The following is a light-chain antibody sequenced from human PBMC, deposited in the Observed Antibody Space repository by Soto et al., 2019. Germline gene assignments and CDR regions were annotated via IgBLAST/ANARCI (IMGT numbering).Light chain of an antibody. CDR1: QSLLHSDGKTY. V-gene: IGKV2D-29*01. CDR2: EVS. Sequence: DIVMTQTPLSLSVTPGQPASISCKSSQSLLHSDGKTYLYWYLQKPGQPPQLLIYEVSNRFSGVPYRFSCIASGTPFTFKLFRADAEDSRVYYRTQCLHFPITFGQGTRLEIQ. CDR3: TQCLHFPIT. J-gene: IGKJ5*01.